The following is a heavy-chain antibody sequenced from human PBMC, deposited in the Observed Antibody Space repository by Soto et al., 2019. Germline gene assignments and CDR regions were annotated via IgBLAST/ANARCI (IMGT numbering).Heavy chain of an antibody. CDR2: IDTDGIMT. J-gene: IGHJ4*01. CDR3: ASLSAPVDY. CDR1: GFTFSSYW. V-gene: IGHV3-74*01. D-gene: IGHD2-2*01. Sequence: LRLSCAASGFTFSSYWMHWVRQVPGKGVEWVSKIDTDGIMTDYADSVKGRFIISRDNAKNSLYLQMNSLRVEDTAVYHCASLSAPVDYWGQGTLVTVSS.